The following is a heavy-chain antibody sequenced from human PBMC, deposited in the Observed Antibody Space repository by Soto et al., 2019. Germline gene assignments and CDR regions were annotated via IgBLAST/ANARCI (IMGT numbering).Heavy chain of an antibody. CDR1: GGTFSSYA. V-gene: IGHV1-69*13. Sequence: SVKVSCKASGGTFSSYAISWVRQAPGQGLEWMGGIIPIFGTANYAQKFQGRVTITADESTSTAHMELSSLRSEDTAVYYCARGGAAAGTHPYYWGQGTLVTVSS. J-gene: IGHJ4*02. D-gene: IGHD6-13*01. CDR3: ARGGAAAGTHPYY. CDR2: IIPIFGTA.